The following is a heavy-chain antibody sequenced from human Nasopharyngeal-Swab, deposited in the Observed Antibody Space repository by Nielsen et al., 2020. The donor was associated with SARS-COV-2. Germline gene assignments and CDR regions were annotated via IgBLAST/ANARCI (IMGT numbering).Heavy chain of an antibody. CDR1: GGSVRSDFYY. Sequence: SETLSLTCTVSGGSVRSDFYYWSWIRQPPGKGLEWIGYIYYSGSTNYNPSLKSRVTISVDTSKNQLSLKLSSVTAADTAVYYCAREYSSSWYRGFDYWGQGTLVTVSS. CDR2: IYYSGST. D-gene: IGHD6-13*01. J-gene: IGHJ4*02. V-gene: IGHV4-61*01. CDR3: AREYSSSWYRGFDY.